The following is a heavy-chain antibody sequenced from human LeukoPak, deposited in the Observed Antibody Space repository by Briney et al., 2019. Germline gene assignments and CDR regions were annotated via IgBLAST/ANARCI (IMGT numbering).Heavy chain of an antibody. D-gene: IGHD3-10*02. V-gene: IGHV3-21*01. CDR1: GFSFSSYN. Sequence: GGSLRLSCVASGFSFSSYNMNWVRQAPGKGLEWVSAISGSGGSTYYADSVKGRFTISRDNAKNSLYLQMNSLRAEDTAVYYCAELGITMIGGVWGKGTTVTVSS. CDR2: ISGSGGST. CDR3: AELGITMIGGV. J-gene: IGHJ6*04.